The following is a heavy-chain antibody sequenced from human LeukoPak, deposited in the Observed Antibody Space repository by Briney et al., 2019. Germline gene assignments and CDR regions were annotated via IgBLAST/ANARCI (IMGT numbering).Heavy chain of an antibody. Sequence: SVKVSCKASGGTFSSYAISWVRQAPGQGLEWMGGIIPIFGTANYAQKFQGRVTITADESTSTAYMELSSLRSEDTAVYYCARDRGPYSSSHFDYWGQGTLVTVSS. CDR1: GGTFSSYA. V-gene: IGHV1-69*13. D-gene: IGHD6-6*01. CDR3: ARDRGPYSSSHFDY. J-gene: IGHJ4*02. CDR2: IIPIFGTA.